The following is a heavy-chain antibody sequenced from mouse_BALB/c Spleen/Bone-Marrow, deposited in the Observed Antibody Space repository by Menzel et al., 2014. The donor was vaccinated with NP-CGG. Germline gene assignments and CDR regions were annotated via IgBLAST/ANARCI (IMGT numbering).Heavy chain of an antibody. D-gene: IGHD1-1*01. Sequence: QVHVKQSGAELVKPGASVKMSCKASGYTFTSYWMHWVKQRPGQGLEWIGTIDPPDSYTSYNQKFKGKATLTVDTSSSTAYMQLSSLTSEDSAVYYCTRRDTTVERAWFAYWGQGTLVTVSA. J-gene: IGHJ3*01. CDR2: IDPPDSYT. V-gene: IGHV1S127*01. CDR3: TRRDTTVERAWFAY. CDR1: GYTFTSYW.